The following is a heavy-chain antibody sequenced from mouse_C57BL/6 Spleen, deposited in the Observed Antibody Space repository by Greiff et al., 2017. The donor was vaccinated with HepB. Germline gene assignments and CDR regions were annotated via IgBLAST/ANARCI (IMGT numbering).Heavy chain of an antibody. CDR2: ISSGSSTI. Sequence: EVKLAESGGGLVKPGGSLKLSCAASGFTFSDYGMHWVRQAPEKGLEWVAYISSGSSTIYYADTVKGRFTISRDNAKNTLFLQMTSLRSEDTAMYYCARRRGYYYAMDYWGQGTSVTVSS. CDR1: GFTFSDYG. D-gene: IGHD3-1*01. J-gene: IGHJ4*01. CDR3: ARRRGYYYAMDY. V-gene: IGHV5-17*01.